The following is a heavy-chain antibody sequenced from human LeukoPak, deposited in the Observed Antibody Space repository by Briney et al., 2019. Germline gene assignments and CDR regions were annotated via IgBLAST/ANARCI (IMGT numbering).Heavy chain of an antibody. CDR3: ARDRRMVWHLGIAAAGTHNWFDP. V-gene: IGHV1-46*01. D-gene: IGHD6-13*01. CDR1: GYTFTSYY. Sequence: ASVKVSCKASGYTFTSYYMHWVRQAPGQGLEWMGIINPSGGSTSYAQKLQGRVTMTRDMSTSTVYMELSSLRSEDTAVYYCARDRRMVWHLGIAAAGTHNWFDPWGQGTLVTVSS. CDR2: INPSGGST. J-gene: IGHJ5*02.